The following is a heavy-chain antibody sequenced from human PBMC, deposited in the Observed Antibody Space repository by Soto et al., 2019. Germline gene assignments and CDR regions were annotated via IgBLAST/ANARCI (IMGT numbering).Heavy chain of an antibody. Sequence: GASVKVSCKASGDTVYIYGISWVRQAPGQGLEWMGWISAYNGNTNYAQKLQGRVTMTTDTSTSTAYMELRSLRSDDTAVYYCARDGLFETRSDYWGQGTLVTVSS. V-gene: IGHV1-18*01. CDR2: ISAYNGNT. CDR3: ARDGLFETRSDY. J-gene: IGHJ4*02. D-gene: IGHD3-16*01. CDR1: GDTVYIYG.